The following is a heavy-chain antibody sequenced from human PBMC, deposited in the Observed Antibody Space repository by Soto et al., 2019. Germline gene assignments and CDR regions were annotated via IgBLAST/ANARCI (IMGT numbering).Heavy chain of an antibody. J-gene: IGHJ6*02. D-gene: IGHD2-21*02. Sequence: SGPTPVNPKQTLTLSCTFSGFSLSTSGEGVGWIRQPPGKALEWLALVYWDDDKRYNPSLRSRLTITKDTSKKQVVLAMTNMDPVDTATYYCVQSRCGGDCLTFYSSHAYYGLDVWGQGTTVTVSS. CDR3: VQSRCGGDCLTFYSSHAYYGLDV. CDR1: GFSLSTSGEG. V-gene: IGHV2-5*02. CDR2: VYWDDDK.